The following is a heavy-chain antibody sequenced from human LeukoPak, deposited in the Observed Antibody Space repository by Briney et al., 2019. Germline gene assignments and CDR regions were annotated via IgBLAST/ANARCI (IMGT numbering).Heavy chain of an antibody. CDR3: AKDIEYDSSGYYLDPEYYFDY. CDR2: ISGDGGST. J-gene: IGHJ4*02. Sequence: GGSLRLSCAASGFTFDDYAMRWVRQAPGKGLEWVSLISGDGGSTYYADSVKGRFTISRDNSKNSLYLQMNSLRTEDTALYYCAKDIEYDSSGYYLDPEYYFDYWGQGTLVTVSS. D-gene: IGHD3-22*01. CDR1: GFTFDDYA. V-gene: IGHV3-43*02.